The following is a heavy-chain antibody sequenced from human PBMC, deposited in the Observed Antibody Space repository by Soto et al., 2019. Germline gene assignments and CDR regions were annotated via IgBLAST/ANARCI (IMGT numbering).Heavy chain of an antibody. CDR1: GYTFTSYG. V-gene: IGHV1-18*01. CDR2: ISANNGNT. CDR3: ARDERYSGSYGGYYFDY. J-gene: IGHJ4*02. Sequence: QVQLVQSGAEVKKPGASVKVSCKASGYTFTSYGISWVRQAPGQGLEWMGWISANNGNTNYAQKIQGRVTMTTDTSTSTAYMELRSLRSDDTAVYYCARDERYSGSYGGYYFDYWGQGTLVTVSS. D-gene: IGHD1-26*01.